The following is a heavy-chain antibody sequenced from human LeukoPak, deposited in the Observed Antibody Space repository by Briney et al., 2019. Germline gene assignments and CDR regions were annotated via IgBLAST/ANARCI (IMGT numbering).Heavy chain of an antibody. J-gene: IGHJ3*02. Sequence: GASLKISRKGSGYSFTSYWIGWVRQMPGKGLECMGIIYPGDSDTIYSPSFQGQDTISADKSISTAYLQWSSLKSSDTAMYYCARPDTAMPFIGAFDIWGQGTMVTVSS. CDR1: GYSFTSYW. D-gene: IGHD5-18*01. CDR2: IYPGDSDT. CDR3: ARPDTAMPFIGAFDI. V-gene: IGHV5-51*01.